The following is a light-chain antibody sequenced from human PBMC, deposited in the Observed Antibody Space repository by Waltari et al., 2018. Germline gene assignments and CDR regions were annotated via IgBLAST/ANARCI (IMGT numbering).Light chain of an antibody. Sequence: EIVMTQSPATLSLSPGERATLSCRASQSVSSSLAWYQQKPGQAPRLLIYGASSRATGIPDRFSGSGSGTDFTLTISSLEPEDGAVYYCQQSSNWPLTFGGGTKVEIK. V-gene: IGKV3D-15*01. CDR1: QSVSSS. CDR3: QQSSNWPLT. J-gene: IGKJ4*01. CDR2: GAS.